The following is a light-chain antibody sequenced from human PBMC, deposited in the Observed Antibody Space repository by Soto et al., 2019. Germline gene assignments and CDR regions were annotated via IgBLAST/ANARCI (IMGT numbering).Light chain of an antibody. CDR3: SSYTSSSIDYV. Sequence: QSVLTQPASVSGSPGQSITISCTGTSSDVGGYNYVSWYQQHPGKAPKLMIYEVSNRPSGVSNRFSGSKSGNTASLTISGXXXXXXXXYYCSSYTSSSIDYVFGTGTKVTV. CDR2: EVS. J-gene: IGLJ1*01. V-gene: IGLV2-14*01. CDR1: SSDVGGYNY.